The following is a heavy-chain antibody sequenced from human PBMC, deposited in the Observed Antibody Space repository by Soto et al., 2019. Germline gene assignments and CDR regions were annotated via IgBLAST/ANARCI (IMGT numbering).Heavy chain of an antibody. J-gene: IGHJ3*02. D-gene: IGHD3-22*01. CDR3: ASGRNSKISYDAFDI. CDR1: GYTFTSYD. Sequence: GSSVKVSCKASGYTFTSYDINWVRQATGQGLEWMGWMNPNSGNTGYAQKFQGRVTMTRNTSISTAYMELNSLRSEETAVYYCASGRNSKISYDAFDICGQGTMVTVSS. V-gene: IGHV1-8*01. CDR2: MNPNSGNT.